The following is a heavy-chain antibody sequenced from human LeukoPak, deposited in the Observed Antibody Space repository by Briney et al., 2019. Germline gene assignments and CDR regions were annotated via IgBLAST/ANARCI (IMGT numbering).Heavy chain of an antibody. CDR2: MYYSGST. CDR1: GGSISSDYY. J-gene: IGHJ6*03. Sequence: SETLSLTCTVSGGSISSDYYWGWIRQPPGKGLEWIGSMYYSGSTYYNPPLKSRVTISVDTSKNQFSLKLSSVTAADTAVYYCARQVYSYNYYMDVWGKGTTVTVSS. CDR3: ARQVYSYNYYMDV. V-gene: IGHV4-39*01.